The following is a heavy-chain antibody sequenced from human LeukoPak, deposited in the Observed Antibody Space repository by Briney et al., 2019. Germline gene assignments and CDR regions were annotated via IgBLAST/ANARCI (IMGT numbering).Heavy chain of an antibody. J-gene: IGHJ4*02. Sequence: GGSLRLSCVVSGLTFSDYWMSWVRQAPGKGLEWVGNIKQDGSETYYGDSVKGRFTISRDNSKNTLYLQMNSLRAEDTAVYYCAREDSGSYVNYWGQGTLVTVSS. D-gene: IGHD1-26*01. CDR1: GLTFSDYW. CDR2: IKQDGSET. CDR3: AREDSGSYVNY. V-gene: IGHV3-7*01.